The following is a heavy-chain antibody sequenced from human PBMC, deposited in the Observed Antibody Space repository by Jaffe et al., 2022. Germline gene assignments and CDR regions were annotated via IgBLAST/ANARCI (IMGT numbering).Heavy chain of an antibody. J-gene: IGHJ4*02. V-gene: IGHV1-3*01. CDR3: ARGRDGPTRY. CDR2: INAGNGYT. Sequence: QVQHVQSGAEVKKPGASVKISCKASGYPFSRHGMNWVRQAPGQSLEWMGWINAGNGYTKYSQKFQGRVTITMDRSASIVYMELRSLTSQDTAMYYCARGRDGPTRYWGQGTLVTVSS. CDR1: GYPFSRHG. D-gene: IGHD4-17*01.